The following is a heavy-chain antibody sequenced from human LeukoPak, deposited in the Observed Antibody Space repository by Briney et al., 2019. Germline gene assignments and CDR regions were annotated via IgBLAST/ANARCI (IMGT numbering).Heavy chain of an antibody. D-gene: IGHD3-10*01. V-gene: IGHV4-30-4*01. CDR1: GGSISSGDYY. CDR2: IYYSGST. CDR3: ARRYGSGSYYKFDP. J-gene: IGHJ5*02. Sequence: PSETLSLTCTVSGGSISSGDYYWSWIRQPPGKGLEWIGYIYYSGSTYYNPSLKSRVTISVDTSKNQFSLKLSSVTAADTAVYYCARRYGSGSYYKFDPWGQGTLVTVSS.